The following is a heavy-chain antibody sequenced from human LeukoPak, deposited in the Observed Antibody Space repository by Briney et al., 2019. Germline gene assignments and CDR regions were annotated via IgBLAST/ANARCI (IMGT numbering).Heavy chain of an antibody. CDR2: NSGSGTGT. D-gene: IGHD3-3*01. CDR3: AREPFWSGYYSNLHFDY. V-gene: IGHV3-23*01. Sequence: GGSLRLSCAASGFTFSSYAMTWVRQAPGKGLEWVSGNSGSGTGTYYADSVKGRLTISRDNSKNTLYLQMNSLRAEDTAVYYCAREPFWSGYYSNLHFDYWGQGTLVTLSS. J-gene: IGHJ4*02. CDR1: GFTFSSYA.